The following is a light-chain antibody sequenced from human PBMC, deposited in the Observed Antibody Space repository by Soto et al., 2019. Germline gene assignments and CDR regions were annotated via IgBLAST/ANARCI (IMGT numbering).Light chain of an antibody. V-gene: IGKV3-11*01. J-gene: IGKJ5*01. CDR1: QSVSSY. CDR2: DAS. CDR3: QQRSNWPPIT. Sequence: EIVLTQSPGTLSLSPVERATLSCRANQSVSSYLAWYQQKPGQAPRLLIYDASNRATGIPARFSGSGSGTDFTLTISSLEPEDFAVYYCQQRSNWPPITFGQGTRLEIK.